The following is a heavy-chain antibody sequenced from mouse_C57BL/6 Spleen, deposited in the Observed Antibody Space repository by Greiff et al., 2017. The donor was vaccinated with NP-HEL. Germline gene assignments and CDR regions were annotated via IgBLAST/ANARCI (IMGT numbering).Heavy chain of an antibody. D-gene: IGHD4-1*01. V-gene: IGHV1-69*01. Sequence: VKLQQPGAELVMPGASVKLSCKASGYTFTSYWMHWVKQRPGQGLEWIGEIDPSDSYTNYNQKFKGKSTLTVDKSSSTAYMQLSSLTSEDSAVYYCARRGDWDSDYWGQGTTLTVSS. J-gene: IGHJ2*01. CDR1: GYTFTSYW. CDR2: IDPSDSYT. CDR3: ARRGDWDSDY.